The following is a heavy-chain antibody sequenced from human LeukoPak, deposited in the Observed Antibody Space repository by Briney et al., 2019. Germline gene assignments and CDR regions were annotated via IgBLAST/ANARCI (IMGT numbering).Heavy chain of an antibody. CDR1: GGSISSGSYY. J-gene: IGHJ4*02. D-gene: IGHD6-6*01. CDR2: IYPSGST. CDR3: ARDSSSGGFDY. V-gene: IGHV4-61*02. Sequence: SETLSLTCTVSGGSISSGSYYWSWIRQPAGKGLEWIGRIYPSGSTNYNPSLKSRVTISVDTSKNHFALKLSSVSAADTAVYYCARDSSSGGFDYWGQGTLVTVSS.